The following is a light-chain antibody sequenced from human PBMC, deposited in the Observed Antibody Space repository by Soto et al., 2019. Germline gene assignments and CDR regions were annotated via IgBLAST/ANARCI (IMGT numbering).Light chain of an antibody. V-gene: IGKV3-15*01. J-gene: IGKJ5*01. CDR3: KQYNNWPPLT. Sequence: EIVMTQSPATLSVSPGERATLSCRASQSVTSNLAWYQQKPGQAPRLLIYGASTRATGLPARFSGSGSGTDFTLTISSLQSEDSAVYYCKQYNNWPPLTFGQGTRLEIK. CDR1: QSVTSN. CDR2: GAS.